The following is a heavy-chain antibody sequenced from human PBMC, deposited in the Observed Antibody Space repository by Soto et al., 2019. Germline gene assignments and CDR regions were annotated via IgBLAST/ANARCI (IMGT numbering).Heavy chain of an antibody. CDR1: GGTFSSYA. V-gene: IGHV1-69*12. CDR2: IIPIFGTA. CDR3: ARGMGFGELSPYYDGMDV. D-gene: IGHD3-10*01. J-gene: IGHJ6*02. Sequence: QVQLVQSGAEVKKPGSSVKVSCKASGGTFSSYAISWVRQAPGQGLEWMGGIIPIFGTANYAQKFQGRVTITADEATSTDYMELSSVRSEDTAVYYGARGMGFGELSPYYDGMDVWGQGTTVTVSS.